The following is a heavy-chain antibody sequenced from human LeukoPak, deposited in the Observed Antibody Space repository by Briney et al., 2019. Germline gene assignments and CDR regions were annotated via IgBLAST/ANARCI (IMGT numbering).Heavy chain of an antibody. J-gene: IGHJ4*02. CDR1: GGSISSGSYY. CDR3: ASLNVVAAPYYFDY. CDR2: IYTSGST. D-gene: IGHD2-15*01. V-gene: IGHV4-61*02. Sequence: PSETLSLTCTVSGGSISSGSYYWSWIRQPAGKGLEWIGRIYTSGSTNYNPSLKSRVTISVDTSKNQFSLKLSSVTAADTAVYYCASLNVVAAPYYFDYRGQGTLVTVSS.